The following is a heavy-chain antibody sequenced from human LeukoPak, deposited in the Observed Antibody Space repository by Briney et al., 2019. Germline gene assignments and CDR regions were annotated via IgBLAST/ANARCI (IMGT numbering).Heavy chain of an antibody. Sequence: GGSLRLSCTASGFTFSSYSMTWVRQAPGKGLEWVSYISSISSTIYYADSVKGRFTISRDNAKNSLYLQMNSLRAEDTAVYYCARLSPSGWYGYFQQWGQGTRVTVSA. CDR2: ISSISSTI. CDR1: GFTFSSYS. CDR3: ARLSPSGWYGYFQQ. V-gene: IGHV3-48*01. J-gene: IGHJ1*01. D-gene: IGHD6-19*01.